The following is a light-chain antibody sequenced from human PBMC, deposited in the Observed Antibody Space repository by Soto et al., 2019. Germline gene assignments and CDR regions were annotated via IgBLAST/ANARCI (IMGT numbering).Light chain of an antibody. CDR2: SAS. Sequence: DIRLTQSASFLSASVGDRVTIPWRASLDIRGYLAWYQQKTGRVPRLLIYSASTLQSGVPSRFSATVSGTEFSLTITSLQTEDFATYYCQQLFDSPITFGQGTRLEIK. J-gene: IGKJ5*01. V-gene: IGKV1-9*01. CDR1: LDIRGY. CDR3: QQLFDSPIT.